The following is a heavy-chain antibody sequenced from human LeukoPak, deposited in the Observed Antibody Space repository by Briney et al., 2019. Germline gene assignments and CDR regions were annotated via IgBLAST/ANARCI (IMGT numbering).Heavy chain of an antibody. Sequence: ASVKVSCKASGYTFTGYYMHWVRQAPGQGLEWMGWINPNSAGTRYAQKFQGRVTLTRDTSISTAYMELSRLRSDDTAVYYCAKVIAGSPGLDPWGQGTLVTVSS. CDR1: GYTFTGYY. D-gene: IGHD2-21*01. V-gene: IGHV1-2*02. CDR2: INPNSAGT. CDR3: AKVIAGSPGLDP. J-gene: IGHJ5*02.